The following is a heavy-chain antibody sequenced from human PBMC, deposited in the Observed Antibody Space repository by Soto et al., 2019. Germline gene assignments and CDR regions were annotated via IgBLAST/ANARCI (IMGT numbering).Heavy chain of an antibody. J-gene: IGHJ6*02. D-gene: IGHD2-2*01. V-gene: IGHV3-30-3*01. CDR3: ARLGGYQLLYYYYGMDV. CDR2: ISYDGSNK. CDR1: GFTFSSYA. Sequence: VGSLRLSCAASGFTFSSYAMHWVRQAPGKGLEWVAVISYDGSNKYYADSVKGRFTISRDNSKNTLYLQMNSLRAKDTAVYYCARLGGYQLLYYYYGMDVWGQGTTVTVSS.